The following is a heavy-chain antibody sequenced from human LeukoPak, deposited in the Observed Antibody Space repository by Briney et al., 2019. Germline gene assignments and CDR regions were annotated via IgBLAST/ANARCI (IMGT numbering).Heavy chain of an antibody. V-gene: IGHV1-18*01. Sequence: GASVKVSCKASGYTFTSYGISWVRQAPGQGLEWMGWISAYNGNTNYAQKLQGRVTMTTDTSTSTAYMELRSLRSDDTAVYYCARVSGYSYVVWGPFDYWGQGTLVTVSS. D-gene: IGHD5-18*01. CDR3: ARVSGYSYVVWGPFDY. CDR1: GYTFTSYG. J-gene: IGHJ4*02. CDR2: ISAYNGNT.